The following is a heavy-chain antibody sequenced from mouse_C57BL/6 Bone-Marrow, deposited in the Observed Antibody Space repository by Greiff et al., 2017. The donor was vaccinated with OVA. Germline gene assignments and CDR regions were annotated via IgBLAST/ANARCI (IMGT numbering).Heavy chain of an antibody. Sequence: VQLQQSGAELVRPGASVKLSCKASGYTFTAYYISWVKQSPGQGLEWIARIYPGSGNIYYNEKFKGKATLTAEKSSSTAYMQLSSLTSDDSAVYFCARSERLRDYLDYWGQGTALTVSS. D-gene: IGHD2-2*01. V-gene: IGHV1-76*01. CDR1: GYTFTAYY. CDR3: ARSERLRDYLDY. CDR2: IYPGSGNI. J-gene: IGHJ2*01.